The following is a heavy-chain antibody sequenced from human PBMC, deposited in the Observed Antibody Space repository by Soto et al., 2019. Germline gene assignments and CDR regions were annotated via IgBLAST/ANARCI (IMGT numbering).Heavy chain of an antibody. Sequence: GASVKVSCKASGGTFSSYTISWVRQAPGQGLEWMGRIIPVLGIANYAQKFQGRVTITADKSTSTAYMELSSLRSEDTAVYYCARSLNLRGATHNWFDPWGQGTLVTVSS. V-gene: IGHV1-69*02. CDR3: ARSLNLRGATHNWFDP. J-gene: IGHJ5*02. CDR2: IIPVLGIA. CDR1: GGTFSSYT. D-gene: IGHD3-10*01.